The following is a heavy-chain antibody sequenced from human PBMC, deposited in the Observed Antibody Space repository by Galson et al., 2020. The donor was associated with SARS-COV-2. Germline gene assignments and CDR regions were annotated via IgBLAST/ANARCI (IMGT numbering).Heavy chain of an antibody. CDR1: GSTSSSYS. CDR2: ITRGSDTK. D-gene: IGHD6-6*01. Sequence: TGESLRPSCPASGSTSSSYSMNWVRQAPGKGLEWVSYITRGSDTKYYADSVRGRFTVSRDNAKTSMYLHMNNLRDEDTAVCYCGTEARDYWDHGTLVTVSS. V-gene: IGHV3-48*02. CDR3: GTEARDY. J-gene: IGHJ4*01.